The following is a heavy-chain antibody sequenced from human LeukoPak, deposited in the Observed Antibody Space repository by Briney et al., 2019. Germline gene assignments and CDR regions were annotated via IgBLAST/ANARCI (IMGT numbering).Heavy chain of an antibody. CDR2: INPSSGGT. CDR3: ARDVGTDGPLNWFDP. J-gene: IGHJ5*02. D-gene: IGHD3/OR15-3a*01. CDR1: GYTFTGYF. V-gene: IGHV1-2*02. Sequence: ASVKVSCKASGYTFTGYFMHWVRQAPGQGLEWMGWINPSSGGTKYAQKFQGRVTMTRDTSISTAYMELSRLRSDDTAVYYCARDVGTDGPLNWFDPWGQGTLVTVSS.